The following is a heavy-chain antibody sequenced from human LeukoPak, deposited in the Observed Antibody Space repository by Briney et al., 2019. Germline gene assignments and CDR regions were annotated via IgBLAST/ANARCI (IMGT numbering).Heavy chain of an antibody. CDR3: TTMPGGSSWYVFRDY. J-gene: IGHJ4*02. V-gene: IGHV3-15*01. CDR1: GFTFSKDW. Sequence: GGSLRLSCAASGFTFSKDWMSWVRQAPGKGLEWVGRIKSKTAGGTTDYAAPVKGRFTISRDDSKNTLYLQMNSLKTEDTAVYYCTTMPGGSSWYVFRDYWGQGTLVTVSS. CDR2: IKSKTAGGTT. D-gene: IGHD6-13*01.